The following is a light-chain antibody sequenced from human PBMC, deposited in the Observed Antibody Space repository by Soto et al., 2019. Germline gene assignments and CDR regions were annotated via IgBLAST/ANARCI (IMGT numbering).Light chain of an antibody. CDR1: SSDVGGYSY. CDR2: DVS. CDR3: TSYTTSSTYV. Sequence: QSALTQPASVSGSPGQSIAISCTGTSSDVGGYSYVSWYQQQPGKAPKLVISDVSNRPSGVSDRFSGSKSGNTASLTISGLQTEDEAEYSCTSYTTSSTYVFLTGTKVTVL. J-gene: IGLJ1*01. V-gene: IGLV2-14*01.